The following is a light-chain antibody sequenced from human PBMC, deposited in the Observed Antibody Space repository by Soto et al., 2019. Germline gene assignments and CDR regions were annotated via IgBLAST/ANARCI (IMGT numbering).Light chain of an antibody. J-gene: IGKJ4*01. V-gene: IGKV3-20*01. CDR1: QSVSSNY. Sequence: EIVLTQSPGTLSLSPGERATLSCRASQSVSSNYLAWYQQKLGQAPRLLIYGASSRATGIPDRFSGSGSGTDCTLTISRLEPEDFAVYYCQQYGGSPLVTFGGGTKVEIK. CDR2: GAS. CDR3: QQYGGSPLVT.